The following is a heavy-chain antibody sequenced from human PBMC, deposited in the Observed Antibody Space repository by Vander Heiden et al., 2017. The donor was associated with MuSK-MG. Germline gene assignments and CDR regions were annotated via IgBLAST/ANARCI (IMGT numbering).Heavy chain of an antibody. D-gene: IGHD3-3*02. V-gene: IGHV4-39*07. CDR3: ARGKLEKDWFDP. CDR2: INHIGGT. CDR1: GGSIISSTFY. Sequence: QLQLQESGPGLVKPSETLSLTCSASGGSIISSTFYCAWIRQAPGTGLEWIGAINHIGGTYYNPSLKSRVIITTDTSRNQCSLRLTSVAAADTAVYYCARGKLEKDWFDPWGQGILGTVSS. J-gene: IGHJ5*02.